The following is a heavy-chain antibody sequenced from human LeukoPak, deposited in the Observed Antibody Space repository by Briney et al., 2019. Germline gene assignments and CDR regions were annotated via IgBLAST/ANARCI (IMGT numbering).Heavy chain of an antibody. J-gene: IGHJ4*02. V-gene: IGHV4-34*01. Sequence: PSETLSLTCAVYGGSFSGYYWSWIRQPPGKGLEWIGEINHSGSTNYNPSLKSRVTISVDTSKKQFSLKLSSVTAADTAVYYWRFGELEGAYYFDYWGQGTLVTVSS. CDR2: INHSGST. D-gene: IGHD3-10*01. CDR1: GGSFSGYY. CDR3: RFGELEGAYYFDY.